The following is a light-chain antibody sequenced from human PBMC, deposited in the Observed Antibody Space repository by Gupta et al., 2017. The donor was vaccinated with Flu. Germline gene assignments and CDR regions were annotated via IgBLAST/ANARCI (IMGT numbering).Light chain of an antibody. V-gene: IGLV1-44*01. CDR1: RSNIGTNA. CDR2: GNN. CDR3: GTWDDSLEAVWV. J-gene: IGLJ3*02. Sequence: VTISCSGSRSNIGTNAVNLFQPLPGTAPKLVIYGNNQRPSGVPGRFSCSKSGTSASLAINGLQSEDEADYYCGTWDDSLEAVWVFGGGTKLTLL.